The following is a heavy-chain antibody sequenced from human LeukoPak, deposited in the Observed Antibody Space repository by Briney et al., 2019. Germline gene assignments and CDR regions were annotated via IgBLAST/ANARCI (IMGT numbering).Heavy chain of an antibody. Sequence: GGSLRLSCAASGFTFSSYWMIWVRQAPGKGLEWVANIKQDGSEKYYVDSVKGRFTISRDNAKNSLYLQMNSLRAEDTAVYYCARDRGYYYYYYMDVWGKGTTVTISS. CDR1: GFTFSSYW. J-gene: IGHJ6*03. CDR3: ARDRGYYYYYYMDV. V-gene: IGHV3-7*01. CDR2: IKQDGSEK.